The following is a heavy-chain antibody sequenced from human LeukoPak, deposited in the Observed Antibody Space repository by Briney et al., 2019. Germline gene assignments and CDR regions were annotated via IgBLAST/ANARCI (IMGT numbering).Heavy chain of an antibody. CDR3: ARTALFGGRLTTPGLDY. J-gene: IGHJ4*02. V-gene: IGHV3-7*01. Sequence: GGSLRLSCAASGFTFSSYWMSWVRQAPGKGLEWVANIKQDGSEKYYVDSVKGRFTISRDNAKNSLYLQMNSLRAEDTAVYYCARTALFGGRLTTPGLDYWGQGTLVTVSS. CDR1: GFTFSSYW. D-gene: IGHD3-16*01. CDR2: IKQDGSEK.